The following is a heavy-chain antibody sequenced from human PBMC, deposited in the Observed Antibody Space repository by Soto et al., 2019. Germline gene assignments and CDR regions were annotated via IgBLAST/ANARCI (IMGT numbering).Heavy chain of an antibody. CDR3: ARDRYSSAEGYFDL. CDR2: IYYSGST. V-gene: IGHV4-59*01. D-gene: IGHD6-25*01. J-gene: IGHJ2*01. CDR1: GGSISSYY. Sequence: SETLSRTCTVSGGSISSYYWSWIRQPPGKGLEWIGYIYYSGSTNYNPSLKSRVTISVDTSKNQFSLKLSSVTAADTAVYYCARDRYSSAEGYFDLWGRGTLVTVSS.